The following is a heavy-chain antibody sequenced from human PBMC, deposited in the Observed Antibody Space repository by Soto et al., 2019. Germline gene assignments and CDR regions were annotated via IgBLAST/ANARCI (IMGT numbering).Heavy chain of an antibody. Sequence: PSETLSLTCTVSGGSIISGDYYWSCIRQPPGKLLEWIGYVYYSGSTYYHPSLKSRVTISVDTSKNQFSLKLSSVTAEETAVYSCARAPYLVVGRASWFAPWGQGTLVTVSS. D-gene: IGHD2-21*01. CDR1: GGSIISGDYY. CDR3: ARAPYLVVGRASWFAP. V-gene: IGHV4-30-4*01. CDR2: VYYSGST. J-gene: IGHJ5*02.